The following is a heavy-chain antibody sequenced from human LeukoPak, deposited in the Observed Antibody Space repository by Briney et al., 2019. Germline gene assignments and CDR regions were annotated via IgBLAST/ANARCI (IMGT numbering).Heavy chain of an antibody. D-gene: IGHD2-15*01. V-gene: IGHV4-39*01. CDR2: IYYSGST. CDR3: ARPYCSGGSCYSIDY. CDR1: GGSIRSSYYY. Sequence: SETLSLTCTVSGGSIRSSYYYWGWIRQPPGKGLEWIGSIYYSGSTYYNPSLKSRVTISVDTSKNQFSLKLSSVTAADTAVYYCARPYCSGGSCYSIDYWGQGTLVTVSS. J-gene: IGHJ4*02.